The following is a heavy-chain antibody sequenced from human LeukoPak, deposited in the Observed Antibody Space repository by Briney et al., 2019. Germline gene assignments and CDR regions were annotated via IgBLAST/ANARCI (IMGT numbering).Heavy chain of an antibody. V-gene: IGHV3-15*01. J-gene: IGHJ4*02. CDR3: TTGESMVGSTIHIRWAD. D-gene: IGHD1-26*01. CDR2: IKSKTAGGTI. CDR1: GFTFSNAW. Sequence: GGSLRLSCAASGFTFSNAWMTWVRQAPGKELEWVGRIKSKTAGGTIDYAAPVKGRFTISRDDSKNTLYLQMNSLKTEDTAVYYCTTGESMVGSTIHIRWADWGQGTLVTVSS.